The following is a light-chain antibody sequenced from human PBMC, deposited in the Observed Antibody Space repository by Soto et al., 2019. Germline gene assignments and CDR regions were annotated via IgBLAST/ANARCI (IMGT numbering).Light chain of an antibody. CDR2: GAS. CDR3: QQYNNWPQ. V-gene: IGKV3-15*01. J-gene: IGKJ1*01. CDR1: QTVGKN. Sequence: IVLSQSPGTLSASQADGATLSCRASQTVGKNYLAWYQQRPGQGPRLLIYGASTRATGIPDRFSASGSGTEFTFTISSLQSEDFVVYYCQQYNNWPQFGQGTKVDI.